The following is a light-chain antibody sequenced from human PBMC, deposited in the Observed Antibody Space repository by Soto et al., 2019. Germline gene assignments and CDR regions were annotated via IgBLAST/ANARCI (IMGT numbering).Light chain of an antibody. CDR1: QSVSSN. V-gene: IGKV3-15*01. CDR2: GAS. CDR3: QQYNNWPPWT. J-gene: IGKJ1*01. Sequence: EVVMTQSPTTLSVSPGERATLSCRASQSVSSNLAWYQQKPGQAPRPLIYGASTRATGIPARFSGSGSGTVFTLTISSLQSEDFALYYCQQYNNWPPWTSGQGTKVEIK.